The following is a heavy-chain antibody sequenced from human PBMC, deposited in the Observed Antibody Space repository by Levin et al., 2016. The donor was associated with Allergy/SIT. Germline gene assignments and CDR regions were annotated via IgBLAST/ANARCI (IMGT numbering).Heavy chain of an antibody. CDR1: GGSISTNVYT. CDR3: ARLGYCSGTICHNDAFDI. J-gene: IGHJ3*02. D-gene: IGHD2-8*02. Sequence: SETLSLTCAVSGGSISTNVYTWSWIRLAPGKGLEWLGYIYYSGTSNYNPSLRGRLSMSVERSKNQFSLRLSSVTAADAAVYYCARLGYCSGTICHNDAFDIWGQGTIVTVSS. CDR2: IYYSGTS. V-gene: IGHV4-30-2*01.